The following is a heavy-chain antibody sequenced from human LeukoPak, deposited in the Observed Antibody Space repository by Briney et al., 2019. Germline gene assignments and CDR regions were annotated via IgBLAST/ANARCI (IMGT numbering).Heavy chain of an antibody. CDR1: GYTLTSYG. V-gene: IGHV1-18*01. CDR2: ISAYNGNT. J-gene: IGHJ6*02. Sequence: ASVKVSCKASGYTLTSYGISWVRQAPGQGLEWMGWISAYNGNTNYAQELQGRVTMTTDTSTSTAYMELRSLRSDDTAVYYCARETITMVRGVYYYYGMDVWGQGTTVTVSS. CDR3: ARETITMVRGVYYYYGMDV. D-gene: IGHD3-10*01.